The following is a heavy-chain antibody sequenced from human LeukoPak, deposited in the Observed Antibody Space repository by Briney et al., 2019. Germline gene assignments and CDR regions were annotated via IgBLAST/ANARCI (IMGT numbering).Heavy chain of an antibody. D-gene: IGHD5-12*01. V-gene: IGHV3-23*01. CDR1: GFTFSSYA. J-gene: IGHJ4*02. CDR2: ISGSGGST. CDR3: AKLSSRAIVATAYFDY. Sequence: PGGSLRLSCAASGFTFSSYAMSWVRQAPGKGLEWVSAISGSGGSTYYADSVKVRFTISRDNSKNTLYLQMNSLRAEDTAVYYCAKLSSRAIVATAYFDYWGQGTLVTVSS.